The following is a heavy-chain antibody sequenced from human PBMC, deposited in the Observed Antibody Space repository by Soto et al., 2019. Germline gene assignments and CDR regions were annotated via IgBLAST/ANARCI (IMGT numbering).Heavy chain of an antibody. CDR3: ARSVEGHFDY. CDR1: GFTFSVYS. V-gene: IGHV3-48*02. CDR2: ITSDTKTI. J-gene: IGHJ4*02. D-gene: IGHD6-19*01. Sequence: EVQLVESGGALVPRGGSLRLSCVASGFTFSVYSMNWVRQAPGKGLEWFAYITSDTKTIKYADSVKSRFTISRDNAKNSVYLQMNSLRDEDTAVYYCARSVEGHFDYWGQGTVVTVSS.